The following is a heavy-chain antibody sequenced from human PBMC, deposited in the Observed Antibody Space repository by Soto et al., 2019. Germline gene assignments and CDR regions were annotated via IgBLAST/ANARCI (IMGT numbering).Heavy chain of an antibody. CDR1: GGSLSSYY. CDR2: IYYSGST. Sequence: SETLSLTCTFSGGSLSSYYWSWVRQSPGKGLEWIGFIYYSGSTKYKPSLKSRVTISVDTSKNQFSLKVSSATAADTAVYYCARHSNRNYGLYYFDYWGLGALVTVSS. J-gene: IGHJ4*02. D-gene: IGHD4-4*01. CDR3: ARHSNRNYGLYYFDY. V-gene: IGHV4-59*08.